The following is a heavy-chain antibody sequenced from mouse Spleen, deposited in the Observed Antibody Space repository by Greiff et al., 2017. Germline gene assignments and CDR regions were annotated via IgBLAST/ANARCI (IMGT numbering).Heavy chain of an antibody. CDR1: GYTFTSYW. CDR3: ARVSYDYGFFDY. D-gene: IGHD2-4*01. CDR2: IYPSDSET. V-gene: IGHV1-61*01. Sequence: VQLQQPGAELVRPGSSVKLSCKASGYTFTSYWMDWVKQRPGQGLEWIGNIYPSDSETHYNQKFKDKATLTVDKSSSTAYMQLSSLTSEDSAVYYCARVSYDYGFFDYWGQGTTLTVSS. J-gene: IGHJ2*01.